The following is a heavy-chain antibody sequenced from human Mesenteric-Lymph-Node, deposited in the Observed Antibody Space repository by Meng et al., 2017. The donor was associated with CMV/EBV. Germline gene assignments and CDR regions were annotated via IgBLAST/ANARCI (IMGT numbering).Heavy chain of an antibody. Sequence: GGSLRLSCAASGFAFDTYSMNWVRQAPGKGLEWVSSISSTSSYIYQPDSVKGRFTISRDNAKNSLYLQINSLRAEDTAVYYCGGPPLSGGGQGTLVTVSS. CDR1: GFAFDTYS. CDR3: GGPPLSG. V-gene: IGHV3-21*01. D-gene: IGHD3-10*01. J-gene: IGHJ4*02. CDR2: ISSTSSYI.